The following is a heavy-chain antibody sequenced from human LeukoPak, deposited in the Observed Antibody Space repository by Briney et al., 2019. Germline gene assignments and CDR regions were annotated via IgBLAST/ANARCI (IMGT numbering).Heavy chain of an antibody. J-gene: IGHJ5*02. D-gene: IGHD3-22*01. CDR3: ARHYYDSSGYYYWFDP. V-gene: IGHV4-34*01. CDR2: INHSGST. CDR1: GGSFSGYY. Sequence: SETLSLTCAVYGGSFSGYYWSWIRQPPGKGLEWIGEINHSGSTNYNPSLKSRVTISVDTSKNQFSLKLSSVTAADTAVYYCARHYYDSSGYYYWFDPWGQGTLVTVSS.